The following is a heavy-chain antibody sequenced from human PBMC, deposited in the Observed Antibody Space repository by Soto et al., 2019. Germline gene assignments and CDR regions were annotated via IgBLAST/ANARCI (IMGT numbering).Heavy chain of an antibody. CDR2: ISGSGTST. J-gene: IGHJ5*02. V-gene: IGHV3-23*01. D-gene: IGHD6-13*01. Sequence: EVQLLESGGSLVQPGGSLRLSCAVSGFSLSNSAMSWVRQAPGKGLEWVSSISGSGTSTYYADSVQGRFTISRDNSKNMLYLRMNSLRAEDTARYYCAKRGDSTSWYWFDPWGQGTLVTVSS. CDR1: GFSLSNSA. CDR3: AKRGDSTSWYWFDP.